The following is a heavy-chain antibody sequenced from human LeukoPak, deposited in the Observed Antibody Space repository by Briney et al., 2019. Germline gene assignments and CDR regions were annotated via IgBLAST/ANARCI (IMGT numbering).Heavy chain of an antibody. CDR2: ISSNGGST. CDR1: GFTFSSYA. CDR3: VRDFFSSTTVISYYFDY. Sequence: PGGSLRLSCSASGFTFSSYAMHWVRQAPGKGLEYVSAISSNGGSTYYADSVKGRFTISRDNSKNTLYLRMSSLRAEDTAVYYCVRDFFSSTTVISYYFDYWGQGTLVTVSS. J-gene: IGHJ4*02. V-gene: IGHV3-64D*06. D-gene: IGHD4-17*01.